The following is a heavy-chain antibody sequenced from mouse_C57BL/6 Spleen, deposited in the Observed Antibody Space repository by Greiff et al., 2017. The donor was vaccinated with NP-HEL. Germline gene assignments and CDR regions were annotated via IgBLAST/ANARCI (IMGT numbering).Heavy chain of an antibody. CDR1: GYAFSSSW. Sequence: VQLVESGPELVKPGASVKISCKASGYAFSSSWMNWVKQRPGKGLEWIGRIYPGDGDTNYNGKFKGKATLTADKSSSTAYMQLSSLTSEDSAVYFCARSPWVFAYWGQGTLVTVSA. CDR3: ARSPWVFAY. D-gene: IGHD4-1*01. CDR2: IYPGDGDT. V-gene: IGHV1-82*01. J-gene: IGHJ3*01.